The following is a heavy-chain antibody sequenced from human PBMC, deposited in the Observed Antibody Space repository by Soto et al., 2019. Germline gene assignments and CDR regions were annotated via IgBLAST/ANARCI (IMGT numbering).Heavy chain of an antibody. CDR1: GFTFDDYA. V-gene: IGHV3-9*01. CDR2: ISWNSGSI. CDR3: ATMTLPRVAGAFDI. Sequence: GGSLRLSCAASGFTFDDYAMHWVRQAPGKGLEWVSGISWNSGSIGYADSVKGRFAISRDNAKNSLYLQMNSLRAEDTALYYCATMTLPRVAGAFDIWGQGTMVTVSS. J-gene: IGHJ3*02. D-gene: IGHD2-15*01.